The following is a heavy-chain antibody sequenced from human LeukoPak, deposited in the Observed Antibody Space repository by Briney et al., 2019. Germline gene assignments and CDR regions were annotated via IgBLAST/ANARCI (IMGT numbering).Heavy chain of an antibody. Sequence: GRSLRLSCAASGFTFSSYAMHWVRQAPGKGLEWVAVISYDGSNKYYADSVKGRFTISRDNSKNTLYLQMNSLRAEDTAVYYCARDRTPYCSSTSCRGIDYWGRGTLVTVSS. V-gene: IGHV3-30-3*01. CDR3: ARDRTPYCSSTSCRGIDY. J-gene: IGHJ4*02. D-gene: IGHD2-2*01. CDR2: ISYDGSNK. CDR1: GFTFSSYA.